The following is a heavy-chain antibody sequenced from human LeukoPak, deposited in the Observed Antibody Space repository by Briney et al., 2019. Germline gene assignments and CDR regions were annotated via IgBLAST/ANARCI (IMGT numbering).Heavy chain of an antibody. Sequence: PSQTLSLTCTVSGGSISSGGYYRSWIRQPPGKGLEWIGYIYHSGSTYYNPSLKSRVTISVDRSKNQFSLKLSSVTAADTAVYYCASVKYCSGGSCFSPEYFQHWGQGTLVTVSS. CDR1: GGSISSGGYY. J-gene: IGHJ1*01. CDR3: ASVKYCSGGSCFSPEYFQH. V-gene: IGHV4-30-2*01. D-gene: IGHD2-15*01. CDR2: IYHSGST.